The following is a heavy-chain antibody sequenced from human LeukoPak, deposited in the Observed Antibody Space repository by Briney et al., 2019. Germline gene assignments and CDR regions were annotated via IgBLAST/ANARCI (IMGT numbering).Heavy chain of an antibody. D-gene: IGHD2-15*01. Sequence: AGGSLRLSCAASGFTFSSYSMNWVRQAPGKGLEWVSSISSSSSYIYYADSVKGRFTISRDNAKNSLYLQMNSLRAEDTAVYYCAREADIVVVVAATRYFDYWGQGTLVTVSS. J-gene: IGHJ4*02. CDR3: AREADIVVVVAATRYFDY. CDR2: ISSSSSYI. V-gene: IGHV3-21*01. CDR1: GFTFSSYS.